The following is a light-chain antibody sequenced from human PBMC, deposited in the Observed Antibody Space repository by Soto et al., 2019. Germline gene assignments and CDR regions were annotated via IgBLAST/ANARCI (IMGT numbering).Light chain of an antibody. J-gene: IGKJ3*01. CDR1: HHVYINA. V-gene: IGKV3-20*01. CDR2: GAS. Sequence: VVLTQSPATLSLSPGDRVTLSCRASHHVYINALAWYQQKPRRTPTLLIYGASTRAAGIPARFSATGSGTDFSLTISGVEPEDFAVYYCQQYGGSPCTFGPGTRVEIK. CDR3: QQYGGSPCT.